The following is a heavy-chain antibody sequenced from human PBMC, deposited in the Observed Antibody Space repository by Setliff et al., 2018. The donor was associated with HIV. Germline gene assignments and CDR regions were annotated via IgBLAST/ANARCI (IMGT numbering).Heavy chain of an antibody. CDR2: IYHSGNT. CDR3: ARFTVVRDY. Sequence: PSETLSLTCTVSGYSISSDYWWGWIRQPPGKGLEWIGSIYHSGNTYYNPSLKSRVIISVDMSKNQFSLKLTSVTAADTGVYYCARFTVVRDYWGQGTLVTVSS. D-gene: IGHD2-15*01. V-gene: IGHV4-38-2*02. J-gene: IGHJ4*02. CDR1: GYSISSDYW.